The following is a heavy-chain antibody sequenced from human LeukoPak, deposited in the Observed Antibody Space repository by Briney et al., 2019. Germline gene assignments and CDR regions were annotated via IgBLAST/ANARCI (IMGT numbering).Heavy chain of an antibody. CDR1: GGSISSGGYY. D-gene: IGHD2-2*01. CDR2: IYYSGST. J-gene: IGHJ5*02. V-gene: IGHV4-31*03. Sequence: SQTLSLTCTVSGGSISSGGYYWSWIRQHPGKGLEWIGYIYYSGSTYYNPSLKSRVTISVDTSKNQFSLKLSSVTAADTAVYYCARGREMVGYCSSTSCPDWFDPWGQGTLVTVSS. CDR3: ARGREMVGYCSSTSCPDWFDP.